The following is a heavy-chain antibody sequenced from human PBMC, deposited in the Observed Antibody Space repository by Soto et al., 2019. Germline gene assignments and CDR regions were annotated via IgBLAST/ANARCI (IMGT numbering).Heavy chain of an antibody. CDR1: GVSICSSAYY. CDR3: ARVFSDSSSFFDP. D-gene: IGHD6-13*01. CDR2: IYYSGST. Sequence: SETVSLTCTINGVSICSSAYYWSWIRQHPVKGLEWIGYIYYSGSTYYNPSLKSRVTISLDTSKNQFSLKLSSVTAADTAVYYCARVFSDSSSFFDPWGQGTLVTVS. J-gene: IGHJ5*02. V-gene: IGHV4-31*03.